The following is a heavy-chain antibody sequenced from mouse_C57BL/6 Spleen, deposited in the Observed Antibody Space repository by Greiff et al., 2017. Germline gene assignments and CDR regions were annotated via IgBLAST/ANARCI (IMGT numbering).Heavy chain of an antibody. J-gene: IGHJ2*01. CDR3: NTEEVGILRPDY. D-gene: IGHD1-2*01. Sequence: EVQLQQSGAELVRPGASVKLSCTASGFNIKDYNMHWVKQRPEQGLEWIGRIDPEDGDTEYAPKFQGQATMTADTSSNTAYLQLSSLTSEYTTVYYCNTEEVGILRPDYWSQGTTLTVSS. CDR2: IDPEDGDT. CDR1: GFNIKDYN. V-gene: IGHV14-1*01.